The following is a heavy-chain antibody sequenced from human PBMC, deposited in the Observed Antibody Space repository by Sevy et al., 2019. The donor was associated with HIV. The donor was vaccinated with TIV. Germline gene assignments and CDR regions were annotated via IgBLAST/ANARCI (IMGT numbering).Heavy chain of an antibody. Sequence: ASVKVSCKAPGDTLTNNYMHWVRQAPGQGLEWMGIIDPSGGNTSYAQKFQGRVTMTRDTSTSTLYMDLSSLRSEDTAVYYGVRADPAQHFDSWGQGTLVTVSS. V-gene: IGHV1-46*01. CDR1: GDTLTNNY. CDR3: VRADPAQHFDS. CDR2: IDPSGGNT. J-gene: IGHJ4*02.